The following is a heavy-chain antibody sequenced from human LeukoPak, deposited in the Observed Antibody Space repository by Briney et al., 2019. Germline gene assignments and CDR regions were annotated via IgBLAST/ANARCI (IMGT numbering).Heavy chain of an antibody. CDR2: INHSGST. V-gene: IGHV4-34*01. CDR3: ARGYYYDSSGSSNWFDP. D-gene: IGHD3-22*01. CDR1: GGSFSGYY. Sequence: SETLSRTCAVYGGSFSGYYWSWIRQRPGLGLEWMGGINHSGSTNYNPSLKSRVTISVDTSKNQFSLKLSSGTAADTAVYYWARGYYYDSSGSSNWFDPWGQGTLVTVSS. J-gene: IGHJ5*02.